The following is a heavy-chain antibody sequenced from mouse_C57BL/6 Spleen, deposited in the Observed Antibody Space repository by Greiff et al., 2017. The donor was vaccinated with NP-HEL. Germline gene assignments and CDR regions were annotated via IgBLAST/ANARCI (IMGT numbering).Heavy chain of an antibody. D-gene: IGHD1-1*01. Sequence: VQLVESGAELVRPGASVTLSCKASGYTFTDYEMHWVKQTPVHGLEWIGAIDPETGGTAYNQKFKGKAILTADKSSSTAYMELRSLTSEDSAVYYCTRPITTVVATDYWGQGTTLTVSS. CDR1: GYTFTDYE. CDR3: TRPITTVVATDY. J-gene: IGHJ2*01. V-gene: IGHV1-15*01. CDR2: IDPETGGT.